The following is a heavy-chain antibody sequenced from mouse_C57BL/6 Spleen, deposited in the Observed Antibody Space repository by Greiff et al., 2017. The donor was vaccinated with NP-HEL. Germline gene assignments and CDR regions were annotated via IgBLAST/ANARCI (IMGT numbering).Heavy chain of an antibody. D-gene: IGHD1-1*01. CDR3: ARWYYYGSSSRAMDY. CDR2: IDPSDSYT. J-gene: IGHJ4*01. Sequence: VQLQQSGAELVMPGASVKLSCKASGYTFTSYWMHWVKQRPGQGLEWIGEIDPSDSYTNYNQKFKGKSTLTVDKSSSTAYMQLSSLTSEDSAVYYCARWYYYGSSSRAMDYWGQGTSVTVSS. V-gene: IGHV1-69*01. CDR1: GYTFTSYW.